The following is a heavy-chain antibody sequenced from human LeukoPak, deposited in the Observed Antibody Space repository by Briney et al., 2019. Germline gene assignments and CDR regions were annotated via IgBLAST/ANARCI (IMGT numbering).Heavy chain of an antibody. CDR3: ARVWDYDILTGRHYYYYGMDV. CDR2: IKQDGSEK. J-gene: IGHJ6*02. CDR1: GFTFRSYW. Sequence: GGSLRLSCAASGFTFRSYWMSWVRQAPGKGLEWVATIKQDGSEKYYVDSVKGRFTISRDNAKNSLYLQMNSLRDEDTAVYCCARVWDYDILTGRHYYYYGMDVWGQGTTVTVSS. V-gene: IGHV3-7*02. D-gene: IGHD3-9*01.